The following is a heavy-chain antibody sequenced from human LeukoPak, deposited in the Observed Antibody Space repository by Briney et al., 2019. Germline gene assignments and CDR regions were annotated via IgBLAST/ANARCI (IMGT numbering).Heavy chain of an antibody. CDR2: IHYSGST. J-gene: IGHJ4*02. D-gene: IGHD3-22*01. CDR3: ARWGHFDTSGYFVVDY. Sequence: SETLSLTCTISDGSISSYYWNWIRQSPGKGLEWIGHIHYSGSTHYDPSLQSRVSISIDTSKNHFSLKLRSVTAVDTAVYYCARWGHFDTSGYFVVDYWGQGTLVTVSS. V-gene: IGHV4-59*01. CDR1: DGSISSYY.